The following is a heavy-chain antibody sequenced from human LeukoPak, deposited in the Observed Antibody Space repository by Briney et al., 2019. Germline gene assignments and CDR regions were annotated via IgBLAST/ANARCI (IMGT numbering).Heavy chain of an antibody. J-gene: IGHJ4*02. CDR2: IYYSGST. Sequence: PSETLSLTCTVSGGSISNYYWSWIRQPPGKGLEWIGYIYYSGSTNYNPFLKSRVIISVDTSKNQFSLKLSSVTAADTAVYYCAREDNFGSGRRVLLYWGQGTLVTVSS. D-gene: IGHD3-10*01. CDR1: GGSISNYY. V-gene: IGHV4-59*12. CDR3: AREDNFGSGRRVLLY.